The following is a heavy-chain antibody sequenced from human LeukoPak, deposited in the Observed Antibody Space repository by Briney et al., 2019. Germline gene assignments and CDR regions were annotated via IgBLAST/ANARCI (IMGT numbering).Heavy chain of an antibody. Sequence: GESLKISCKASGYTPTNYWIGWVRQMPGRGLEWMGIIYRGDSDTRYSPSFQGQVTISVDKSISTAYLQWSSLKASDTAIYYCARNGNYLDAFNIWGQGTMVTVSS. CDR2: IYRGDSDT. V-gene: IGHV5-51*01. CDR1: GYTPTNYW. D-gene: IGHD1-7*01. CDR3: ARNGNYLDAFNI. J-gene: IGHJ3*02.